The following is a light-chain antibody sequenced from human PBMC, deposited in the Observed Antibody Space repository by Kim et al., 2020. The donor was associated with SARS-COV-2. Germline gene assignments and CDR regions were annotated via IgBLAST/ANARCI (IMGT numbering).Light chain of an antibody. CDR1: SSNIGSNY. J-gene: IGLJ2*01. V-gene: IGLV1-47*01. CDR3: AAWDDSLSGKV. Sequence: SELTQPPSASGTPGQRVTISCSGSSSNIGSNYVAWYQQLPGTAPRLLIYENNQRPSGVPDRFSGSKSGTSASLAISGLRSEDEADYYCAAWDDSLSGKVFGGGTQLTVL. CDR2: ENN.